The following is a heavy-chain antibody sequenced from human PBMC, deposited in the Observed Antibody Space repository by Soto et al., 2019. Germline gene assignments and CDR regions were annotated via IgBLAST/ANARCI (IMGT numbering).Heavy chain of an antibody. Sequence: GASVKVSCKASGYTFTSYGISWVRQAPGQGLEWMGWISAYNGNTNYAQKLQGRVTMTTDTSTSTAYMELRSLRSDDTAVYYCARDRPAGGGYYYDSSGYYTWGQGTLVTVSS. CDR3: ARDRPAGGGYYYDSSGYYT. V-gene: IGHV1-18*04. D-gene: IGHD3-22*01. CDR1: GYTFTSYG. CDR2: ISAYNGNT. J-gene: IGHJ5*02.